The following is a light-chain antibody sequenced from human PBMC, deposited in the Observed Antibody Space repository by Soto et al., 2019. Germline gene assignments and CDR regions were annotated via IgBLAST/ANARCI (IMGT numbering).Light chain of an antibody. CDR2: KAS. Sequence: DIQMTQSPSTLSASVGDRVTITCRASQSISSWLAWYQQKPGKAPKLLIYKASTLESRIPSRFSGSGSGTEFTLTISSLQPDDFATYYCQQCSSYLWTFGQGTKVEIK. V-gene: IGKV1-5*03. CDR3: QQCSSYLWT. J-gene: IGKJ1*01. CDR1: QSISSW.